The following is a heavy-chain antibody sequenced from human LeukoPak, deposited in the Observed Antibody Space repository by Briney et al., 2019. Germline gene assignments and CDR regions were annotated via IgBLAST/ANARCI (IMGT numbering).Heavy chain of an antibody. CDR1: GGSFGGYY. V-gene: IGHV4-34*01. J-gene: IGHJ5*02. CDR2: INHSGST. CDR3: ARRREYSSSEGPNDNWFDP. D-gene: IGHD6-6*01. Sequence: PSETLSLTCAVYGGSFGGYYWSWIRQPPGKGLEWIGEINHSGSTNYNPSLKSRVTISVDTSKNQFSLKLSSVTAADTAVYYCARRREYSSSEGPNDNWFDPWGQGTLVTVSS.